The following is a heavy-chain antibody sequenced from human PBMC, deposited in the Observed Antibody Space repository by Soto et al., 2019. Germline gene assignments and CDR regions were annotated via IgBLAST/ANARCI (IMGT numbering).Heavy chain of an antibody. CDR1: AFSLKTYW. CDR3: ETGGSDTYSLGPLDY. V-gene: IGHV3-7*01. Sequence: EVQLVESGGGLVLPGGSRRLSCVGSAFSLKTYWMAWVRQAPGKGLECVANIRHYGDETFYVDSVKGRFTISRDNANNSVYLQMNNLRAQHTSVYYCETGGSDTYSLGPLDYWGQGIMVIVSS. D-gene: IGHD3-10*01. J-gene: IGHJ4*02. CDR2: IRHYGDET.